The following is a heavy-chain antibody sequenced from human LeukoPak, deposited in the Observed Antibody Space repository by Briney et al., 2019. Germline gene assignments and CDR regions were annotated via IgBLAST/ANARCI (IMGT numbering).Heavy chain of an antibody. Sequence: SETLSLTCTVSGGSITGTTYYWAWFRQPPGQGLEWIGSLSPNGTTYSTPSLKSRASIFLDTSKSQLSLNVRSVTAADTAVYYCARRAGDWAVNWIDPWGQGTLVTVSS. J-gene: IGHJ5*02. CDR2: LSPNGTT. CDR1: GGSITGTTYY. V-gene: IGHV4-39*01. CDR3: ARRAGDWAVNWIDP. D-gene: IGHD2-21*02.